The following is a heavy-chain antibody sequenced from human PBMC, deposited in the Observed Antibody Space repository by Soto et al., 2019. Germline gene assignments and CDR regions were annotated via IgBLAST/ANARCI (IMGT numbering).Heavy chain of an antibody. CDR3: ARDLGSGYDPGDY. Sequence: QVQLVQSGAEVKKPGSSVKVSCKTSGDIFSGYSIRWVRQAPGQGLEWMGGIVPIFGTTNYAQRCHGRVTITADKSTSTVYMEFDSLKSEDTAVYYYARDLGSGYDPGDYWGQGTLVTFSS. V-gene: IGHV1-69*14. D-gene: IGHD5-12*01. J-gene: IGHJ4*02. CDR2: IVPIFGTT. CDR1: GDIFSGYS.